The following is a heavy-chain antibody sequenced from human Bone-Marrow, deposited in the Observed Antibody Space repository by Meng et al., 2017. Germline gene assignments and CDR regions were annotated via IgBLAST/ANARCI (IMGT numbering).Heavy chain of an antibody. CDR2: ISSSSTYI. CDR1: GYIFSNYY. D-gene: IGHD3-22*01. V-gene: IGHV3-21*01. J-gene: IGHJ4*02. CDR3: ARCDSSGYYYFDY. Sequence: GESLKISCKASGYIFSNYYMSWIRQAPGKGLEWVSSISSSSTYIYYADSVKGRFTISRDNAKNSLYLQMNSLKAEDTAVYYCARCDSSGYYYFDYWGQGTLVTVSS.